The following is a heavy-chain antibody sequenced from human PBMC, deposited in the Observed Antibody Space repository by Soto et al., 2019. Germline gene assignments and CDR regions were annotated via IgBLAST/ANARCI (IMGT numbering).Heavy chain of an antibody. Sequence: ASVKVSCKASGYTFTSYGISWVRQAPGQGLEWMGWISAYNGNTNYAQKLQGRVTMTTDTSTSTAYMELRSLRSDDTAVYYCARGTRTVTYYYYYGMDVWGQGTTVTVSS. CDR1: GYTFTSYG. V-gene: IGHV1-18*01. D-gene: IGHD4-4*01. CDR2: ISAYNGNT. CDR3: ARGTRTVTYYYYYGMDV. J-gene: IGHJ6*02.